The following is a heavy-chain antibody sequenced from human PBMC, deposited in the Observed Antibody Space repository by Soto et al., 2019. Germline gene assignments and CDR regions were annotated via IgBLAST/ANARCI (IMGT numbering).Heavy chain of an antibody. J-gene: IGHJ6*02. CDR3: AKDGGVRQYYYYYGMDV. D-gene: IGHD3-16*01. Sequence: PGGSLRLSCAASGFTFSAYGMHWVRQAPGKGLEWVALMLYDGINKYYADSVKGRFTISRDNSRNTLYLQMNSLGAEGTAVYYCAKDGGVRQYYYYYGMDVWGQGTTVTVSS. CDR1: GFTFSAYG. CDR2: MLYDGINK. V-gene: IGHV3-30*18.